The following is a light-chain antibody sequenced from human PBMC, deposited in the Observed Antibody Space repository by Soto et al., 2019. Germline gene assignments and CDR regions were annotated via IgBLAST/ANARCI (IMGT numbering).Light chain of an antibody. V-gene: IGKV1-13*02. J-gene: IGKJ5*01. CDR3: QQFNSYPIT. CDR1: QDIRGA. CDR2: DVS. Sequence: AIQLTQSPSSLSASVGDRVTITCRASQDIRGALAWYQQKPGKAPKILIYDVSTLESGVPSRFSGSSSGTDFTLTISSLQPVDFATSYCQQFNSYPITFGQGTRLEIK.